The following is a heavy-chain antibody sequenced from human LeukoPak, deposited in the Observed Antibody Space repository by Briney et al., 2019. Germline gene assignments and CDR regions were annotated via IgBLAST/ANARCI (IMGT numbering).Heavy chain of an antibody. D-gene: IGHD3-16*01. CDR2: MNPNSGNT. CDR1: GYTFTSYD. CDR3: ARLFGSNYGMDV. J-gene: IGHJ6*02. V-gene: IGHV1-8*01. Sequence: ASVKVSCKASGYTFTSYDINWVRQATGQGLEWRGWMNPNSGNTGYAQKFQGRVTMTRNTSISTAYMELSSLRSEDTAVYYCARLFGSNYGMDVWGQGTTVTVSS.